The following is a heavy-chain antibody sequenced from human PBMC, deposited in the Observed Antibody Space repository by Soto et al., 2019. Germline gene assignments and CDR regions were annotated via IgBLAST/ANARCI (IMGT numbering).Heavy chain of an antibody. Sequence: SETLSLTCAVYGGSFSGYYCSWVRQPPGKGLEWIGEISHSGSTNYNSSLESRVTISVDTSKNQLFLRLSSVTAADTAVYYCVRALAAVQEWGQGTPVTVSS. V-gene: IGHV4-34*01. CDR2: ISHSGST. CDR1: GGSFSGYY. J-gene: IGHJ4*02. CDR3: VRALAAVQE. D-gene: IGHD6-13*01.